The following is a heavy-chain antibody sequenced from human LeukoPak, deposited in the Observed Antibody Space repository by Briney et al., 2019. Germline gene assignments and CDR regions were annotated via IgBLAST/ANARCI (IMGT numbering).Heavy chain of an antibody. D-gene: IGHD2-21*01. Sequence: GESPRIAWQGSGYRFPNYWISWVRQMPGKGLGWVGRFDPSDSNTHYSPPFQGHVTISVDTSISTAYLQWSSLKASDTAMYYCARPDRGGGDCKLLPYWGQGTLVTVSS. V-gene: IGHV5-10-1*01. CDR3: ARPDRGGGDCKLLPY. CDR1: GYRFPNYW. J-gene: IGHJ4*02. CDR2: FDPSDSNT.